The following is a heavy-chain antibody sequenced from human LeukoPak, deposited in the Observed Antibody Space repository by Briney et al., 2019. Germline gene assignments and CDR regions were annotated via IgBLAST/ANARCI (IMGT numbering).Heavy chain of an antibody. CDR2: INSDGSEG. Sequence: PGGSLRLSCAVSGFTFSGFWMSWSRQAPGKGLEWVASINSDGSEGYYADVVKGRFTISRDNAKNSLYLQINSLRAEDTAVFYCARLLQTGIAARHYYFDYWGQGTLVTVSS. D-gene: IGHD6-6*01. CDR3: ARLLQTGIAARHYYFDY. CDR1: GFTFSGFW. V-gene: IGHV3-7*03. J-gene: IGHJ4*02.